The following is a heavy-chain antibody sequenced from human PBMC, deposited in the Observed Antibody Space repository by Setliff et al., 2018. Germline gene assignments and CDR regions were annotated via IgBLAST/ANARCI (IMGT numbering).Heavy chain of an antibody. Sequence: SGPTLVNPTQTLTLTCTFSGFSLSTSGMCVTWIRQPPGKALEWPARIDWDDDRSYTTSLKTRLTISKDTSKDQVVLTMISMVPVDTATYFCARIPMPTTPYFDYWGQGILVTVSS. D-gene: IGHD5-12*01. CDR2: IDWDDDR. CDR3: ARIPMPTTPYFDY. CDR1: GFSLSTSGMC. V-gene: IGHV2-70*11. J-gene: IGHJ4*02.